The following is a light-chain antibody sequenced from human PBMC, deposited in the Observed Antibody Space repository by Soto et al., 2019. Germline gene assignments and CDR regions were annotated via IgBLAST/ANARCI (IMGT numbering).Light chain of an antibody. Sequence: QSALTQPRSVSGSPGQSVTISCTGTSSDVGGYNYVSWHQQHPGKAPKLMIYDVNERPSGVPDRFSGSKSGNTASLTISGLQAEDEADYYCCSYAGSYTVVFGGGTKLTVL. CDR2: DVN. CDR1: SSDVGGYNY. J-gene: IGLJ2*01. V-gene: IGLV2-11*01. CDR3: CSYAGSYTVV.